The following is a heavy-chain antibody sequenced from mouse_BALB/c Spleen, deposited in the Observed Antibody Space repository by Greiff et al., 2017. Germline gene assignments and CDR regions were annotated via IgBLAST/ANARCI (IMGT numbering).Heavy chain of an antibody. CDR3: VRGGYRYDGDAMDY. CDR2: IRSKSNNYAT. D-gene: IGHD2-14*01. Sequence: EVKLQKSVGGLVQPKGSLKLSCAASGFTFNTYAIHWVCQAPGKGLEWVARIRSKSNNYATYYADSVKDRFTISRDDSQSMLYLQMNNLKTEDTAIYYCVRGGYRYDGDAMDYWGQGTSVTVSS. CDR1: GFTFNTYA. V-gene: IGHV10-3*03. J-gene: IGHJ4*01.